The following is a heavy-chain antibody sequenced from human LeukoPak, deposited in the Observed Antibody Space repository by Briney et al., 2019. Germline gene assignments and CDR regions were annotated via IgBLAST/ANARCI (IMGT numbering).Heavy chain of an antibody. V-gene: IGHV4-59*01. D-gene: IGHD1-14*01. Sequence: SETLSLTCTVSGGSISNYYWYWMRQPPGKGLVWIGYIYYSGSTNYNPSLKSRVTISVDTSKNQFSLKLSSVTAADTAVYYCAKGGPEASAGLSWFDPWGQGTLVTVSS. CDR2: IYYSGST. CDR3: AKGGPEASAGLSWFDP. CDR1: GGSISNYY. J-gene: IGHJ5*02.